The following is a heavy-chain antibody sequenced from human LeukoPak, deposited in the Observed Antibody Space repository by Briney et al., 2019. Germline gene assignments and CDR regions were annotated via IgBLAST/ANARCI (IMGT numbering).Heavy chain of an antibody. D-gene: IGHD2-8*01. J-gene: IGHJ5*02. CDR2: ISGSGGST. CDR3: AKDTYRVGYCTNGVCSNWFDP. V-gene: IGHV3-23*01. Sequence: GGSLRLSCSASGFTFSSYAMSWVRQAPGKGLEWVSAISGSGGSTYYADSVKGRFTISRDNTKNTLYLQMNSLRAEDTAVYYCAKDTYRVGYCTNGVCSNWFDPWGQGTLVTVPS. CDR1: GFTFSSYA.